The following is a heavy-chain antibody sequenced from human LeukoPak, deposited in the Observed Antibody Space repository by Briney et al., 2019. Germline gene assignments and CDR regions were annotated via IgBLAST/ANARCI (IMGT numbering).Heavy chain of an antibody. V-gene: IGHV4-34*01. J-gene: IGHJ4*02. Sequence: SETLSFTCAVYGGSFSGYYWSWIRQPPGKGLEWIGEINHSGSTNYNPSLKSRVTISVDTSKNQFSLKLSSVTAADTAVYYCARALSSYQPRSFDYWGQGTLVTVSS. CDR3: ARALSSYQPRSFDY. CDR2: INHSGST. CDR1: GGSFSGYY. D-gene: IGHD2-2*01.